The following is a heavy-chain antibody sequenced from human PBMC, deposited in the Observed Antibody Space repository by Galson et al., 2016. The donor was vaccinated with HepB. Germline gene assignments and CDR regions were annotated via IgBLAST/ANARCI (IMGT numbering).Heavy chain of an antibody. CDR2: IKVGNGNT. CDR3: ARDRGGSSSWYDYYYYAMDV. Sequence: SVKVSCKASGYTFTSYAIHWVRQAPGQRLEWMGWIKVGNGNTKYSQKFLGRVTITRDTSASTAYMELSSLRSEDTAVYYCARDRGGSSSWYDYYYYAMDVWGQGTTVTVS. J-gene: IGHJ6*02. D-gene: IGHD6-13*01. CDR1: GYTFTSYA. V-gene: IGHV1-3*01.